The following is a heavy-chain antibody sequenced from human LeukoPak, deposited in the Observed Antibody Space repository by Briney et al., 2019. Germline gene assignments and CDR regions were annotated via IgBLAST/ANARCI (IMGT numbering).Heavy chain of an antibody. CDR2: INHSGST. D-gene: IGHD3-16*01. V-gene: IGHV4-34*01. J-gene: IGHJ6*02. CDR3: ARGLGRVDV. CDR1: GGSFSGYY. Sequence: PSETLSLTCAVYGGSFSGYYWSWIRQPPGKGLEWIGEINHSGSTNHNPSLKSRVTISVDTSKNQFSLKLSSVTAADTAVYYCARGLGRVDVWGQGTTVTVSS.